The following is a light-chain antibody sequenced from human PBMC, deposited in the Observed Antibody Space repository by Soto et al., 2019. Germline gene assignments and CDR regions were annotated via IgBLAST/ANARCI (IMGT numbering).Light chain of an antibody. V-gene: IGKV3-15*01. CDR1: QSIGDT. Sequence: EIVMTQSPATLSVSPGGRATLSCRASQSIGDTLAWYQQKPGQAPRIGIHGESSRVTGLPARFSGSGSGTDLNLTISRLQSDDFAVYYCQKYDNWPWTCGPGTKVDIK. CDR3: QKYDNWPWT. J-gene: IGKJ1*01. CDR2: GES.